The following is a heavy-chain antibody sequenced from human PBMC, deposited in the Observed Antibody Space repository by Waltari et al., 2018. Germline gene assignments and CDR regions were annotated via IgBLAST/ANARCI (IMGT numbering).Heavy chain of an antibody. D-gene: IGHD4-17*01. Sequence: QLQLQESGPGLVKPSETLSLTCTVSGGSISSSSYYWGWIRQPPGKGLEWIGSIYYRGSTYYNPSLKSRVTISVDTSKNQFSLKLSSVTAADTAVYYCARAGDHGAYYFDYWGQGTLVTVSS. J-gene: IGHJ4*02. CDR1: GGSISSSSYY. CDR3: ARAGDHGAYYFDY. V-gene: IGHV4-39*07. CDR2: IYYRGST.